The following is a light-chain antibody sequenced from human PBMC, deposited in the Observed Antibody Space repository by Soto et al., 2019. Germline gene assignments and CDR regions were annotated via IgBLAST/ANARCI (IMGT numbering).Light chain of an antibody. V-gene: IGKV1-12*01. Sequence: QMNQSSRSVSASVGDRVTITCRASQGVSTWLAWYQQKPGKAPNLLIYTASSLQSGVPSRFSGSGSGTDFTLTINGLQPEDFATYYCQQAASCPVRFGQGTRVEIK. CDR1: QGVSTW. CDR3: QQAASCPVR. J-gene: IGKJ5*01. CDR2: TAS.